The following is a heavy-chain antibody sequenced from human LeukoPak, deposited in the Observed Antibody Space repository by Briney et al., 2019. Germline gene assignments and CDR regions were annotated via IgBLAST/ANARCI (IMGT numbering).Heavy chain of an antibody. J-gene: IGHJ5*02. CDR2: INPNSGGT. D-gene: IGHD5-18*01. CDR3: ARSVDPANNWFDP. Sequence: ASVKVSCKASGYTFTGYYMYWVRQAPGQGLEWMGWINPNSGGTKYAQKFQGRVTMTRDTSISTAYMELSGLRSDDTAVYYCARSVDPANNWFDPWGQGTLVAVSS. CDR1: GYTFTGYY. V-gene: IGHV1-2*02.